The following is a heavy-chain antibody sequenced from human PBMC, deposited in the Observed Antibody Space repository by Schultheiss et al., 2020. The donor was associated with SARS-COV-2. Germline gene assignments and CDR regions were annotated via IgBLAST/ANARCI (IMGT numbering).Heavy chain of an antibody. V-gene: IGHV1-69*05. D-gene: IGHD5-24*01. J-gene: IGHJ6*02. CDR1: GGTFSSYA. Sequence: SVKVSCKASGGTFSSYAISWVRQAPGQGLEWMGGIIPIFGTANYAQKFQERVTITRDMSTSTAYMELSSLRSEDTAVYYCAAVAMGWSDGYNYDYYGMDVWGQGTTVTVSS. CDR3: AAVAMGWSDGYNYDYYGMDV. CDR2: IIPIFGTA.